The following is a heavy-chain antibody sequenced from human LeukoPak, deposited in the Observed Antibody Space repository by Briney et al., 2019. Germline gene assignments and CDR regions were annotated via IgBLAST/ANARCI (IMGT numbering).Heavy chain of an antibody. Sequence: PSETLSLTCTVSGGSISSYYWSWIRQPPGKGLEWIGYIYYSGSTNYNPSLKSRVTISVDTSKNQFSLKLSSVTAADTAVYYCARDVGYFDWLPYFDYWGQGTLVTVSS. CDR2: IYYSGST. V-gene: IGHV4-59*01. CDR1: GGSISSYY. CDR3: ARDVGYFDWLPYFDY. D-gene: IGHD3-9*01. J-gene: IGHJ4*02.